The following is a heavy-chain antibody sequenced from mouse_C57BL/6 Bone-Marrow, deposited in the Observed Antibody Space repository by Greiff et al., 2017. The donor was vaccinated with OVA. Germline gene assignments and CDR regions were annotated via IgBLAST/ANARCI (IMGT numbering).Heavy chain of an antibody. Sequence: VHLVESGPGLVQPSQSLSITCTVSGFSLTSYGVHWVRQSPGKGPEWLGVIWSGGSTDYNAAFISRLSISKDNSKSQVFFKMNSLQADDTAIYYCARNHYYGSSYPFAYWGQGTLVTVSA. D-gene: IGHD1-1*01. CDR3: ARNHYYGSSYPFAY. CDR1: GFSLTSYG. CDR2: IWSGGST. J-gene: IGHJ3*01. V-gene: IGHV2-2*01.